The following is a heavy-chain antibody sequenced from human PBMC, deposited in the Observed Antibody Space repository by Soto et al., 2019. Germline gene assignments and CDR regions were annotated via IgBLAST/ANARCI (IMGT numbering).Heavy chain of an antibody. CDR1: GGSISSSSYY. CDR3: ASSQTNYCSGGSCYFRV. CDR2: IYYSGST. V-gene: IGHV4-39*01. D-gene: IGHD2-15*01. Sequence: SETLSLTCTVSGGSISSSSYYWGWIRQPPGKGLEWIGSIYYSGSTYYNPSLKSRVTISVDTSKNQFSLKLSSVTAADTAVYYCASSQTNYCSGGSCYFRVWGQGTLVTVSS. J-gene: IGHJ4*02.